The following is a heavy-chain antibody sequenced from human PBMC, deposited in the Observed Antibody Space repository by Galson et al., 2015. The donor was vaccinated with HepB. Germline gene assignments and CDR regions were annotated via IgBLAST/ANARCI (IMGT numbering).Heavy chain of an antibody. J-gene: IGHJ6*02. Sequence: ETLSLTCTVSGGSISSSSYYWGWIRQPPGKGLEWIGSIYYSGSTYYNPSLKSRVTISVDTSKNQFSLKLSSVTAADTAVYYCARYCGGDCYSFGMYYYGMDVWGQGTTVTVSS. D-gene: IGHD2-21*02. CDR2: IYYSGST. V-gene: IGHV4-39*07. CDR1: GGSISSSSYY. CDR3: ARYCGGDCYSFGMYYYGMDV.